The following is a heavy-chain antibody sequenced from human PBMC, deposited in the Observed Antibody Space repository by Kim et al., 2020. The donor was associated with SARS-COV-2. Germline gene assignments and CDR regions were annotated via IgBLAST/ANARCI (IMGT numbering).Heavy chain of an antibody. CDR2: INTNTGNP. CDR1: GYTFTSYA. J-gene: IGHJ4*02. V-gene: IGHV7-4-1*02. D-gene: IGHD3-10*01. Sequence: ASVKVSCKASGYTFTSYAMNWVRQAPGQGLEWMGWINTNTGNPTYAQGFTGRFVFSLDTSVSTAYLQISSLKAEDTAVYYCARGPGPLLWFGELFDYWGQGTLVTVSS. CDR3: ARGPGPLLWFGELFDY.